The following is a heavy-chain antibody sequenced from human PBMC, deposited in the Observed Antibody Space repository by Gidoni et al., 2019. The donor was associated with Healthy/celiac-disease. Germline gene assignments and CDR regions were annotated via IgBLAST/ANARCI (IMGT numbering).Heavy chain of an antibody. CDR1: GGAILSYY. CDR2: IYYSGST. Sequence: QVQLQEPGPGLVKPSETLSLSCTVSGGAILSYYWSWIRQPPGKGLGWIGDIYYSGSTNYNPSLKSRVTISLDTSKNQFSLKLSSVTAADTAVYYCARVWFGELLYDDAFDIWGQGTMVTVSS. V-gene: IGHV4-59*01. D-gene: IGHD3-10*01. J-gene: IGHJ3*02. CDR3: ARVWFGELLYDDAFDI.